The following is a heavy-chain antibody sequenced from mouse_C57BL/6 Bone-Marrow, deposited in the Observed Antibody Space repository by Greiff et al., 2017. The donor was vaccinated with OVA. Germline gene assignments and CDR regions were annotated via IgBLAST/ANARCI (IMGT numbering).Heavy chain of an antibody. D-gene: IGHD2-4*01. J-gene: IGHJ4*01. CDR1: GFTFSDFY. CDR2: SRNKANDYTT. V-gene: IGHV7-1*01. Sequence: EVKVVESGGGLVQSGRSLRLSCATSGFTFSDFYMEWVRQAPGKGLEWIAASRNKANDYTTEYSASVKGRFIVSRDTSQSILYLQMNALRAEDTAIYYCARDAYDYDGDAMDYWGQGTSVTVSS. CDR3: ARDAYDYDGDAMDY.